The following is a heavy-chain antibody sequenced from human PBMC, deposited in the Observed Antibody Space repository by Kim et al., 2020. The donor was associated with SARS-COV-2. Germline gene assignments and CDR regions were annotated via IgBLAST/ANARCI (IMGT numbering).Heavy chain of an antibody. Sequence: VKGRFTISRDNSKNTLYLQMNSLRAEDTAVYYCAKRGYYYDSSGYYYFDYWGQGTLVTVSS. D-gene: IGHD3-22*01. CDR3: AKRGYYYDSSGYYYFDY. V-gene: IGHV3-23*01. J-gene: IGHJ4*02.